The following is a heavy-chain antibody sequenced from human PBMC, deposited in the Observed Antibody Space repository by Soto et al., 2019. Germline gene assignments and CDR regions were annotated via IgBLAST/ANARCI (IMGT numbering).Heavy chain of an antibody. V-gene: IGHV1-69*13. CDR1: GGTFSSYA. Sequence: SVKVSCKASGGTFSSYAISWVRQAPGQGLEWMGGIIPVFGTANCAQKLQGRVMITADESTSTAYMELSSLRSEDTAVYYCANYYYDSSGYYSYFDYWGQGTLVTVSS. CDR3: ANYYYDSSGYYSYFDY. CDR2: IIPVFGTA. J-gene: IGHJ4*02. D-gene: IGHD3-22*01.